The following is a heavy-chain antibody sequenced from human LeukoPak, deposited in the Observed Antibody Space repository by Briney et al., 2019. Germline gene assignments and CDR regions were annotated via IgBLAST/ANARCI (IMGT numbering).Heavy chain of an antibody. Sequence: SQTLSLTCTVSGGSISSGDYYWTWVRQPPGKGLEWMGYIFYSGSMYYNPSLKSRLTISVDTSKNQFSLKLRSVTAADTAVYYCARQTTVISFDYWGQGALVTVSS. D-gene: IGHD4-17*01. V-gene: IGHV4-30-4*01. CDR2: IFYSGSM. J-gene: IGHJ4*02. CDR1: GGSISSGDYY. CDR3: ARQTTVISFDY.